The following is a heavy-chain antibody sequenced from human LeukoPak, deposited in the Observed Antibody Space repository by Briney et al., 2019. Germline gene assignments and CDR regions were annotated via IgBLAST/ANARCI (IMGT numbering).Heavy chain of an antibody. Sequence: ASVKVSCKASGYTFTGYYMHWVRQAPGQGLEWMGWINPNSGGTKYTQKFQGRVTMTRDTSISTAYMELSRLRSDDTAVYYCARDRHGDYVMGAFDIWGQGTMVTVSS. CDR3: ARDRHGDYVMGAFDI. CDR1: GYTFTGYY. J-gene: IGHJ3*02. V-gene: IGHV1-2*02. CDR2: INPNSGGT. D-gene: IGHD4-17*01.